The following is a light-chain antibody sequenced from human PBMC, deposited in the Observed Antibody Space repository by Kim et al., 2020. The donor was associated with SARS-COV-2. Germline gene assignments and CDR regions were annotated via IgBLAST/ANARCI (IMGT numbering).Light chain of an antibody. CDR2: GAS. J-gene: IGKJ1*01. V-gene: IGKV3-20*01. CDR3: QQYGSSPWT. CDR1: QSVSSSY. Sequence: PGERATLSCRASQSVSSSYFAWYQQKPGQAPRLVIHGASSRATGIPERFSGSGSGTDFTLTISRLEPEDFAVYYCQQYGSSPWTFGQGTKVDIK.